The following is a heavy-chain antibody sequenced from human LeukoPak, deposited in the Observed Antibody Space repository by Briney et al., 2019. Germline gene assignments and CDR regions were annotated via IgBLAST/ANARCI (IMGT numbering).Heavy chain of an antibody. Sequence: GGSLRLSCAASGFTFSSYAMSWVRQAPGKGLEWVSAISGSGGSTYYADSVKGRFTISRDNSKNTLYLQMNSLRAEDTAVYYCAKDIFRLQFRVLDAFDIWGQGTMVTVSS. J-gene: IGHJ3*02. V-gene: IGHV3-23*01. CDR1: GFTFSSYA. CDR3: AKDIFRLQFRVLDAFDI. CDR2: ISGSGGST. D-gene: IGHD5-24*01.